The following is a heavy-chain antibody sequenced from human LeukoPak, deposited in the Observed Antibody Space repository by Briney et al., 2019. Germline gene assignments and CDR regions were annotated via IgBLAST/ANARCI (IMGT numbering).Heavy chain of an antibody. J-gene: IGHJ3*02. D-gene: IGHD6-19*01. CDR2: IWYDGSNK. CDR3: ARERRAPYSSGWYGPNDAFDI. Sequence: QSGRSLRLSCAASGFTFSSYGMHWVRQAPGKGLGWVAVIWYDGSNKYYADSVKGRFTISRDNSKNTLYLQMNSLRAEDTAVYYCARERRAPYSSGWYGPNDAFDIWGQGTMVTVSS. V-gene: IGHV3-33*01. CDR1: GFTFSSYG.